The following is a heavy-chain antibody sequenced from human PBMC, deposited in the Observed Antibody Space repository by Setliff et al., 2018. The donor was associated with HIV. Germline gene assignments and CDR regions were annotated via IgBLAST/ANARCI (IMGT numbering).Heavy chain of an antibody. J-gene: IGHJ5*02. CDR1: GGPFSDYY. V-gene: IGHV4-34*01. CDR2: LNDSGST. D-gene: IGHD3-16*01. CDR3: ARGTKFVWGRWFDP. Sequence: PSETLSLTCAVYGGPFSDYYWSWIRQPPRKRLEWIGELNDSGSTNYNPSLKSRVTISVDTSKNQFSLRLTSVTAADTAVYYCARGTKFVWGRWFDPWGQGTLVTVSS.